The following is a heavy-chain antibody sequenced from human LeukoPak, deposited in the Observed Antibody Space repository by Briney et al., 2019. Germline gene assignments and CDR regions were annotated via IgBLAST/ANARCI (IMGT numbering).Heavy chain of an antibody. Sequence: GGSLRLSCAASGFTFRNYWMSWVRQAPGKGLEWVANIKQDGSEKYYVDSVKGRFTISRDNAKKSLYLQMNCLRAEDTAVYYCARRRCSSTSCFIDYWGQGTLVTVSS. J-gene: IGHJ4*02. CDR3: ARRRCSSTSCFIDY. CDR1: GFTFRNYW. V-gene: IGHV3-7*01. CDR2: IKQDGSEK. D-gene: IGHD2-2*01.